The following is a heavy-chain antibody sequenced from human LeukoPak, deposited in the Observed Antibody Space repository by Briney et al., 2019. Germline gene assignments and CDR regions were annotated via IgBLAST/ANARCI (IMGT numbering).Heavy chain of an antibody. J-gene: IGHJ4*02. CDR1: RFTFSSYA. Sequence: PGRSLRLSCAASRFTFSSYAMHWVRQAPGKGLEWVAVISYDGSNKYYADSVKGRFTISRDNSKNTLYLQMNSLRAEDTAVYYCARDPHAVTYYDILTGYSTSYYFDYWGQGTLVTVSS. V-gene: IGHV3-30-3*01. CDR3: ARDPHAVTYYDILTGYSTSYYFDY. D-gene: IGHD3-9*01. CDR2: ISYDGSNK.